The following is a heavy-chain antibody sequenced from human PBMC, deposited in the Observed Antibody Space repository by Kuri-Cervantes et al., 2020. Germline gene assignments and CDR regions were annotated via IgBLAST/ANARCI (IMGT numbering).Heavy chain of an antibody. Sequence: GGSLRPSCAASGFTFSSYGMHWVRQAPGKGLEWVAVLSHDGSSIYYASSVKGRFTISRDNSKNTLYLQMNSLRVEDTAVYYCARDRGTGWYLPHIPWGQGTLVTVSS. CDR3: ARDRGTGWYLPHIP. D-gene: IGHD6-19*01. CDR1: GFTFSSYG. V-gene: IGHV3-30*06. CDR2: LSHDGSSI. J-gene: IGHJ5*02.